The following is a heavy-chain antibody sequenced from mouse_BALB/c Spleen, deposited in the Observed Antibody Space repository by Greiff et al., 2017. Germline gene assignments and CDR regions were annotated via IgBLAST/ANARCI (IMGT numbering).Heavy chain of an antibody. CDR2: ISYSGST. Sequence: EVKLMESGPGLVKPSQSLSLTCTVTGYSITSDYAWNWIRQFPGNKLEWMGYISYSGSTSYNPSLKSRISITRDTSKNQFFLQLNSVTTEDTATYYCAKAAFYAMDYWGQGTSVTVSS. V-gene: IGHV3-2*02. CDR3: AKAAFYAMDY. J-gene: IGHJ4*01. CDR1: GYSITSDYA.